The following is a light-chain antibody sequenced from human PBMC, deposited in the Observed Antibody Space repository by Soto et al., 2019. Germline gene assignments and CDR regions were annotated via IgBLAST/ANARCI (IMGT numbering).Light chain of an antibody. CDR2: EDD. J-gene: IGLJ7*01. Sequence: NFMLTQPHSVSESPGKTVTISCTRSSGSIGSNYVQWYQQRPGSSPTVVIYEDDQRPSGVPDRLSGSIDSSSNSASLTISGLKTEDEADYYCQSYDSSTPVVFGGGTQLTVL. V-gene: IGLV6-57*01. CDR3: QSYDSSTPVV. CDR1: SGSIGSNY.